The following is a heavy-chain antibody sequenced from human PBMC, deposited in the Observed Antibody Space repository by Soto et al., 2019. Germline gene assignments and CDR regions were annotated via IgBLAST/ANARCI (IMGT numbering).Heavy chain of an antibody. Sequence: VQLQQWGAGLLKPSETLSLTCAVYGGSFSGYHWSWFRQPPGKGLEWIGEIHPSGSINYNPSLKSRVTISVDTSKNQSSLNLSSVTAADTSVYYCATFVGATTVTRGSPRDYWGQGTLVTVSS. CDR1: GGSFSGYH. V-gene: IGHV4-34*01. D-gene: IGHD4-4*01. CDR2: IHPSGSI. J-gene: IGHJ4*02. CDR3: ATFVGATTVTRGSPRDY.